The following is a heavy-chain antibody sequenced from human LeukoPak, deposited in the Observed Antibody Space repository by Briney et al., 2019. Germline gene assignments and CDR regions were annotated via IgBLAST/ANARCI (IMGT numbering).Heavy chain of an antibody. J-gene: IGHJ6*03. Sequence: SETLSLTCPVSGGSISSSSYYWGWIRQPPGKGLEWIGSIYYSGSTYYNPSLKSRVTISVDTSKNQFSLKLSSVTAADTAVYYCARGYCSGGSCYSYYYYNYMDVWGKGTTVTVSS. V-gene: IGHV4-39*07. D-gene: IGHD2-15*01. CDR3: ARGYCSGGSCYSYYYYNYMDV. CDR2: IYYSGST. CDR1: GGSISSSSYY.